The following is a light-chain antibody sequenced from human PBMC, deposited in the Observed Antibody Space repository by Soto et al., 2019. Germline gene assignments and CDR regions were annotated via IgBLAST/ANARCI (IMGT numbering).Light chain of an antibody. J-gene: IGKJ2*01. CDR1: QTMTRAY. CDR2: AAC. V-gene: IGKV3-20*01. CDR3: HQYHSPPQA. Sequence: EIVFMQSPGNLSLSPGEIATLSCRASQTMTRAYVDWYQQKPGQAPRLLIYAACYRGTGISDKFSGSGAGTDFSLTISRLVPEDSAVYYCHQYHSPPQAFGQGTKVEIK.